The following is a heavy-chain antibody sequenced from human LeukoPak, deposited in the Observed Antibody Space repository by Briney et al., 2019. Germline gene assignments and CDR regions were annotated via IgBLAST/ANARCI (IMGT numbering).Heavy chain of an antibody. CDR1: GGSISSYY. D-gene: IGHD3-22*01. J-gene: IGHJ4*02. Sequence: PSETLSLTCTVSGGSISSYYWSWIRQPPGKGLEWIGYIYYSGSTNYNPSLKSRVTISVDTSKNQFSPKLSSVTAADTAVYYCARGAGYDSSGYYYFDYWGQGTLVTVSS. CDR3: ARGAGYDSSGYYYFDY. V-gene: IGHV4-59*01. CDR2: IYYSGST.